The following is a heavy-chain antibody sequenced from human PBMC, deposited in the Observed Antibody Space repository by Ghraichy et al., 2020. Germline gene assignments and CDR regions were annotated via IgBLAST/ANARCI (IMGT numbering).Heavy chain of an antibody. J-gene: IGHJ3*02. CDR2: IYYSGST. Sequence: SENLSLTCTVSGGSISSSSYYWGWIRQPPGKGLEWIGSIYYSGSTYYNPSLKSRVTISVDTSKNQFSLKLSSVTAADTAVYYCARGALGAFDIWGQGTMVTVSS. V-gene: IGHV4-39*01. D-gene: IGHD3-16*01. CDR3: ARGALGAFDI. CDR1: GGSISSSSYY.